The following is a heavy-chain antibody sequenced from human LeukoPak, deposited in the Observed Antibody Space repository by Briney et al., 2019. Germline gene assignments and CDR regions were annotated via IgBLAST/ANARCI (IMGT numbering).Heavy chain of an antibody. Sequence: GSLRLSCAASGFTFSSYWMSWVRQAPGKGLEWVANIKHDGSEKYYVDSVKGRFTISRHNAKNSLYLQMNSLRAEDTAMYYCARDRIEVTYYYDSSGYSDYWGQGTLVTVSS. J-gene: IGHJ4*02. CDR3: ARDRIEVTYYYDSSGYSDY. CDR2: IKHDGSEK. V-gene: IGHV3-7*01. D-gene: IGHD3-22*01. CDR1: GFTFSSYW.